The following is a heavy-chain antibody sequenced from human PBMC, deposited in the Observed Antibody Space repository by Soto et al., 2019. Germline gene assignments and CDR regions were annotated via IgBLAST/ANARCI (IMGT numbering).Heavy chain of an antibody. V-gene: IGHV5-51*01. D-gene: IGHD2-15*01. Sequence: GESLKISRKGSGYSFTSYWTDWLRQMPGKGLEWMGIIYPGDSDTRYGPSFQGQVTISADKSISTAYLQWSSVKDSDTAMYYCARLIQVVSAIDYWGQGTLVTVSS. CDR1: GYSFTSYW. J-gene: IGHJ4*02. CDR3: ARLIQVVSAIDY. CDR2: IYPGDSDT.